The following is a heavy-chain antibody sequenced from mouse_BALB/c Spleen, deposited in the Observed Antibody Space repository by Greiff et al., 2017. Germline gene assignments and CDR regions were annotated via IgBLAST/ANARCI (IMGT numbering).Heavy chain of an antibody. V-gene: IGHV2-6-4*01. CDR3: ARSIYYGNYGGYYAMDY. Sequence: VKLLESGPGLVAPSQSLSITCTVSGFSLSRYSVHWVRQPPGKGLEWLGMIWGGGSTDYNSALKSRLSISKDNSKSQVFLKMNSLQTDDTAMYYCARSIYYGNYGGYYAMDYWGQGTSVTVSS. J-gene: IGHJ4*01. CDR2: IWGGGST. CDR1: GFSLSRYS. D-gene: IGHD2-1*01.